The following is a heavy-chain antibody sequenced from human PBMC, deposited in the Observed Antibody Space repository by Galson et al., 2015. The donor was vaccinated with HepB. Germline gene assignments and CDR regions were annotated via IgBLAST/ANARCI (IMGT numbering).Heavy chain of an antibody. J-gene: IGHJ5*02. D-gene: IGHD3-9*01. CDR1: GGTFSNYP. CDR2: IIPLFGTT. CDR3: ARGLDDILSGYFSWNWLDP. Sequence: SVKVSCKVSGGTFSNYPISWVRQAPAQGLEWMGGIIPLFGTTKYAQRFLGRVTITADESSTTAYMELTSLIFEDTAVYYCARGLDDILSGYFSWNWLDPWGQGTLVSVSS. V-gene: IGHV1-69*13.